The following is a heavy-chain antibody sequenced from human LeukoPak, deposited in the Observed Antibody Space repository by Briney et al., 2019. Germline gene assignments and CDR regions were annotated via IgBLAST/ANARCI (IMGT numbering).Heavy chain of an antibody. CDR2: IRDSGEA. CDR1: GFRVSDYY. Sequence: PGGSLRLSCVASGFRVSDYYMSWVRQAPGKGLEWVGLIRDSGEAFYADFARGRFAISRDESENTLYLQMNSLRVEDTAVYFCARDRAANQDWVEFDPWGQGTPVIVSS. D-gene: IGHD3/OR15-3a*01. J-gene: IGHJ5*02. V-gene: IGHV3-66*03. CDR3: ARDRAANQDWVEFDP.